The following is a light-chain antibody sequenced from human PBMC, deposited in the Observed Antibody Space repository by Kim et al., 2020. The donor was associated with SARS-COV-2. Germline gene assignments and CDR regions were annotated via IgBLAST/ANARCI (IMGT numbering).Light chain of an antibody. V-gene: IGLV3-1*01. CDR2: EDN. Sequence: LSPGQTATITCSGDKLGNKYVSWYQQKPGQSPVLVIYEDNKRPSGIPDRLSGSNSDNTATLTISGTQTMDEADYYCQTWDSNTWVFGGGIKVTVL. J-gene: IGLJ3*02. CDR1: KLGNKY. CDR3: QTWDSNTWV.